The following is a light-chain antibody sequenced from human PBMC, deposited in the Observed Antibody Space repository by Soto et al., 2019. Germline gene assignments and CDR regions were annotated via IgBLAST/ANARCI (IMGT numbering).Light chain of an antibody. CDR2: WAS. J-gene: IGKJ1*01. CDR1: QSVLYSSNNKNY. CDR3: QQHYSPPWT. V-gene: IGKV4-1*01. Sequence: DIVMTQSPDSLAVSLGERATINCKSSQSVLYSSNNKNYLAWYQLKPGQPPKLLIYWASTRESGVPDRFSGSGSGTDFTLTINSLQAEDVAVYYCQQHYSPPWTFGQGTKVEIK.